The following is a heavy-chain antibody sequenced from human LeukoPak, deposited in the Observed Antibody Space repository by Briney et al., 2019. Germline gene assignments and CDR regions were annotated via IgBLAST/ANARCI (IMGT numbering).Heavy chain of an antibody. CDR1: GGSISSYY. Sequence: SETLSLTCTVSGGSISSYYWSWIRQSPGKGLEWIGYIYYSGSTNYNPSLKSRVTISVDTSKNQFSLKLSSVTAADTAVYYCASTFTGYYDFWSGYSYYFDYWGQGTLVTVSS. J-gene: IGHJ4*02. CDR2: IYYSGST. V-gene: IGHV4-59*01. D-gene: IGHD3-3*01. CDR3: ASTFTGYYDFWSGYSYYFDY.